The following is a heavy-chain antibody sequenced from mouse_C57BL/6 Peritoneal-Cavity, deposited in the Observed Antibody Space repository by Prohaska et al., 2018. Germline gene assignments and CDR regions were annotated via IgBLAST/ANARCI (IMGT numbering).Heavy chain of an antibody. J-gene: IGHJ4*01. V-gene: IGHV1-58*01. CDR3: ARDGATVVAKRDYAMDY. D-gene: IGHD1-1*01. Sequence: TEYNEKSKGKATLTSDTSTSTADMQLSSLTSEDSAIYFCARDGATVVAKRDYAMDYWGQGTSVTVSS. CDR2: T.